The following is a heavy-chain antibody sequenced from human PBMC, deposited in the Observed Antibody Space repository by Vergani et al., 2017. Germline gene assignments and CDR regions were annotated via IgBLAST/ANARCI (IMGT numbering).Heavy chain of an antibody. Sequence: EVQLLESGGGLVQPGGSLRLSCAASGFTFSSYSMNWVRQAPGKGLEWVSSISSSSSYIYYADSVKGRFTISRDNAKNSLYLQMNSLRAEDTAVYYCAMPYDSSAQGDDWGQGTLVTVSS. CDR3: AMPYDSSAQGDD. V-gene: IGHV3-21*01. D-gene: IGHD3-22*01. CDR1: GFTFSSYS. CDR2: ISSSSSYI. J-gene: IGHJ4*02.